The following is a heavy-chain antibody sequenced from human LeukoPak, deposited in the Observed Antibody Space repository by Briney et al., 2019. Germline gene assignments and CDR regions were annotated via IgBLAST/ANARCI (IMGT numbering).Heavy chain of an antibody. CDR1: GYTFTDYY. V-gene: IGHV1-2*02. J-gene: IGHJ4*02. Sequence: ASVKVSCKASGYTFTDYYLHWLRQAPGQGLEWMGWMHPNSGGTNYAQNFQGRVTITRDTSITTAYMELSRLTSDDTAVYYCASLAHFDGSTYYPDFWGQGTLVTVSS. D-gene: IGHD3-22*01. CDR2: MHPNSGGT. CDR3: ASLAHFDGSTYYPDF.